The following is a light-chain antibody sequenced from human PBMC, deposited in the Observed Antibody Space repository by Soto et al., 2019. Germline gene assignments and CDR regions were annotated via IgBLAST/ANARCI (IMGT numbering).Light chain of an antibody. CDR1: QTISSW. CDR2: KAS. CDR3: QQYHRYST. Sequence: DIQMTQSPSTLSGSVGDRVTITCRASQTISSWLAWYQQKPGKAPKLLIYKASTLKSGVPSRFSGSGSGTEFTLTISSLQPDDFATYYCQQYHRYSTFXQGTKVDIK. V-gene: IGKV1-5*03. J-gene: IGKJ1*01.